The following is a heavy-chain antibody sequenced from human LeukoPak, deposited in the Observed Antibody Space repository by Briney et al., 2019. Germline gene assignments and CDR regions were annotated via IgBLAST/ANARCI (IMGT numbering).Heavy chain of an antibody. D-gene: IGHD5-18*01. CDR2: IRSNAYGGTT. V-gene: IGHV3-49*04. CDR3: TIGGYSYANWFDL. J-gene: IGHJ5*02. CDR1: GFTFGDYA. Sequence: GGSLRLSCTASGFTFGDYAMNWVRQAPGKGVEWVGFIRSNAYGGTTEYAASVKGRFTISRDDSKSLAYLQMNSLKTEDTALYYCTIGGYSYANWFDLWGQGTLVTVSS.